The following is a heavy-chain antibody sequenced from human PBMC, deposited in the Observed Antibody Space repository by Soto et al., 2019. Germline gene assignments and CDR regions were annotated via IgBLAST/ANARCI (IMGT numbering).Heavy chain of an antibody. Sequence: SETLSLTCTLPSPSISIHYWSCAPHPPGKGLEWIGYIYYSGSTNYNPSLESRVTISVDTSRNQFSLKLSSVTAADTAVYYCARGYYDSRGYSNPFDYWGQGTLVTVS. V-gene: IGHV4-59*11. J-gene: IGHJ4*02. CDR1: SPSISIHY. CDR3: ARGYYDSRGYSNPFDY. D-gene: IGHD3-22*01. CDR2: IYYSGST.